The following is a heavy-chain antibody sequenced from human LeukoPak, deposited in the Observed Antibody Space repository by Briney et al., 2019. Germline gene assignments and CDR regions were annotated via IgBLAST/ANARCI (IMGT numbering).Heavy chain of an antibody. D-gene: IGHD3-10*01. CDR2: IKQDGSEK. Sequence: GGSLRLSCAASGFTFSSYWMSWVRQAPGKGLEWVANIKQDGSEKYYVDPVKGRFTISRDNAKNSLYLQMNSLRAEDTAVYYCARAGYYGSGSYHMDVWGQGTTVTVSS. J-gene: IGHJ6*02. V-gene: IGHV3-7*01. CDR3: ARAGYYGSGSYHMDV. CDR1: GFTFSSYW.